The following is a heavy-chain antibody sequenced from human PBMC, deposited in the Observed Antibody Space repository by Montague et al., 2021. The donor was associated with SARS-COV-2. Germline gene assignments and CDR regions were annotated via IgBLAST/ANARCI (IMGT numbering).Heavy chain of an antibody. CDR2: IYYSGST. D-gene: IGHD6-19*01. J-gene: IGHJ4*02. CDR1: GDSISHSSYY. V-gene: IGHV4-39*07. Sequence: SETLSLTCTVSGDSISHSSYYWGWIRQPPGKGLEWIGSIYYSGSTYYNPSHKSRVTISVDTSKNQVSLKLNSVTAADTAVYYCARVRQWLVPFDYWGQGTLVTVSS. CDR3: ARVRQWLVPFDY.